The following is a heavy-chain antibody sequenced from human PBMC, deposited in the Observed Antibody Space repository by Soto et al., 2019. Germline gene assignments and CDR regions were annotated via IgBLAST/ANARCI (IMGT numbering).Heavy chain of an antibody. CDR1: GFSLNNTRVG. CDR3: ARIPSYGSTWEYYFYYSGMDV. Sequence: QVTLKESGPVLVRPTETLTLTCTVSGFSLNNTRVGVSWIRQPPGKAPEWLAHIFSIDEKSYSTSLRTRLTISEAISKGQVVLIMTNMNPLDTATYFCARIPSYGSTWEYYFYYSGMDVWGPGTTVTVSS. J-gene: IGHJ6*02. V-gene: IGHV2-26*01. D-gene: IGHD2-15*01. CDR2: IFSIDEK.